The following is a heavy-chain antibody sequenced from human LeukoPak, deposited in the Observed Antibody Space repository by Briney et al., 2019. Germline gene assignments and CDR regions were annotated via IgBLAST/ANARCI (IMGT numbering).Heavy chain of an antibody. Sequence: PSETLSLTCTVSGGSSSSSSYYWGWIRQPPGKGLEWIGSIYYNGSIYYNPSLKSRATISVDTSKNQFSLKLSSVTAADTAVYYCARTRYGSGSYTFLDYWGQGTLVTVSS. D-gene: IGHD3-10*01. CDR2: IYYNGSI. CDR1: GGSSSSSSYY. V-gene: IGHV4-39*01. J-gene: IGHJ4*02. CDR3: ARTRYGSGSYTFLDY.